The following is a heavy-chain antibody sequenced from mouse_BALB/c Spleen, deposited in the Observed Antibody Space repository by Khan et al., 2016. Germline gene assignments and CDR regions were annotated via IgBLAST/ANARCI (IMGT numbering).Heavy chain of an antibody. CDR3: TRAYYGSSYWYFDV. Sequence: EVKLEESGGGLVQPGGSMKLSCVASGFTFSSYWMSWVRQSPEKGLEWVAEIRLKSDNYATPYAESVKGKFTISRDDSKSRLYLQMNSLRAEDTGIYYCTRAYYGSSYWYFDVWGAGTTVTVSS. V-gene: IGHV6-6*02. CDR1: GFTFSSYW. D-gene: IGHD1-1*01. J-gene: IGHJ1*01. CDR2: IRLKSDNYAT.